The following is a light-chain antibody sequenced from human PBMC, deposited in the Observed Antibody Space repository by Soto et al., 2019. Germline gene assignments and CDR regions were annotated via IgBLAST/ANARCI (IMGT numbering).Light chain of an antibody. Sequence: QSLLTQPASVSGSPGQWITISCTGTSSDVGDYNHVSWYQQHPGKAPKLMIYDVSHRPSGVSNRFSGSKSGNTASLTISGLQAEDEADYYCSSYTTSSTLFGGGTKLTVL. CDR3: SSYTTSSTL. V-gene: IGLV2-14*01. CDR2: DVS. CDR1: SSDVGDYNH. J-gene: IGLJ2*01.